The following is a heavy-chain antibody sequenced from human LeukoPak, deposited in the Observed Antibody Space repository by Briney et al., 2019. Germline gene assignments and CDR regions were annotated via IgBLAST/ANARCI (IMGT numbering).Heavy chain of an antibody. CDR2: IFTSGTT. CDR1: GDSISPYY. V-gene: IGHV4-4*07. J-gene: IGHJ4*02. CDR3: ARGSPYSSSWFDF. Sequence: SETLSLTCTVSGDSISPYYWNWIRQPAGKGLEWIGRIFTSGTTNYNPPLKSRVTVSADTSKNQLSLKLSSVTAADTAVYYCARGSPYSSSWFDFWGQGTLVTVSS. D-gene: IGHD6-13*01.